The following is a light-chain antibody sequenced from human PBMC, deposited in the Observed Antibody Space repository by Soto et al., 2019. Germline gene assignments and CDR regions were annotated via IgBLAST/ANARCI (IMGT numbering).Light chain of an antibody. CDR1: QSVSSNY. CDR2: GAS. V-gene: IGKV3-20*01. J-gene: IGKJ2*01. Sequence: EIVLTQSPGTLSLSPGERATLSCRASQSVSSNYLAWYQKKPGQAPRLLIFGASTRATGIPDRFSGSGSGTDFTLIISRLEPEDFAVYYCQQYSTSLLTFGQGTKLEIK. CDR3: QQYSTSLLT.